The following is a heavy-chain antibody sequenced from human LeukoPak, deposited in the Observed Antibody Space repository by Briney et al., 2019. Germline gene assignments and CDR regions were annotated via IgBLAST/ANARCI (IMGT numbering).Heavy chain of an antibody. J-gene: IGHJ4*02. CDR3: ARDRSYHDSSGYSWKLES. V-gene: IGHV3-53*01. CDR2: IYSAGSS. D-gene: IGHD3-22*01. Sequence: GGSLRLSCAASGFTVSSNYMSWVRQAPGKGLEWVSVIYSAGSSFYAESVRGRFTISRDYSTNTLSLQMNSLRAEDTAVYYCARDRSYHDSSGYSWKLESWGQGILVTVSS. CDR1: GFTVSSNY.